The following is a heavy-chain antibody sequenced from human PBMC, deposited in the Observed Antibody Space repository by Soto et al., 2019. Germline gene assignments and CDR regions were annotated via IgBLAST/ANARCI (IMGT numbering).Heavy chain of an antibody. Sequence: QVQLQQWGAGLLKPSETLSLTCAVYGGSFSGYYWSWIRQPPGKGLEWIGEINHSGSTNYNPSLKSRVTISVDTSKNQFSLKLSSVTAADTAVYYCARRGGYSSSWYPYWYFDLWGRGTLVTVSS. CDR3: ARRGGYSSSWYPYWYFDL. D-gene: IGHD6-13*01. CDR2: INHSGST. V-gene: IGHV4-34*01. J-gene: IGHJ2*01. CDR1: GGSFSGYY.